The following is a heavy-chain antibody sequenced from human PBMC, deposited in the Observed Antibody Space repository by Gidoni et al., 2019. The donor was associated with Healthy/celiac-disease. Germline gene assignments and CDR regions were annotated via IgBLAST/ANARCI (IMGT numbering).Heavy chain of an antibody. Sequence: QVQLVQSGAAVQKPGASVKVSCKASGYTFTSYGISWVRQAPGQGLEWMGWISAYNGNTNYAQKLQGRVTMTTDTSTSTAYMELRSLRSDDTAVYYCARVLEDGSSWYGAFDIWGQGTMVTVSS. CDR3: ARVLEDGSSWYGAFDI. V-gene: IGHV1-18*01. CDR1: GYTFTSYG. J-gene: IGHJ3*02. D-gene: IGHD6-13*01. CDR2: ISAYNGNT.